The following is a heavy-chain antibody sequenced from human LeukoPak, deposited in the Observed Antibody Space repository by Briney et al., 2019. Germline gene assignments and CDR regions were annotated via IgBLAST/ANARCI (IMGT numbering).Heavy chain of an antibody. CDR2: IYYSGST. CDR3: ARDKWFGELQY. V-gene: IGHV4-59*01. Sequence: SETLSLTCTVSGGSISSYYWSWIRQPPGKGLEWIGYIYYSGSTNYNPSLKSRVTISVDTSKNQFSLKLSSVTAAVTAVYYCARDKWFGELQYWGQGTLVTVSS. J-gene: IGHJ4*02. D-gene: IGHD3-10*01. CDR1: GGSISSYY.